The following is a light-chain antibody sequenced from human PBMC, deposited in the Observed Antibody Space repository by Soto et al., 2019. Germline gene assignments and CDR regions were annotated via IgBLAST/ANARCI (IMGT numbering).Light chain of an antibody. CDR2: GAS. Sequence: EIVLTQSPGTLSLSPGERATLSCRASQSISNNYLAWYQHKPGQAPRLLIYGASCRATGIPNWFSGSGSGTDFTLTISRLETEDSAVFYCQQYGSSWTFGQGTKVEIK. V-gene: IGKV3-20*01. CDR1: QSISNNY. J-gene: IGKJ1*01. CDR3: QQYGSSWT.